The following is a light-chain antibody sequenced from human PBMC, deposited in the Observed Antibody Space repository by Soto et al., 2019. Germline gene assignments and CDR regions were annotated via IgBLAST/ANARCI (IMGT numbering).Light chain of an antibody. CDR3: QQYNNWPRT. V-gene: IGKV3-15*01. Sequence: IVLTQSPATLSVSLGERATLSCLASQSISSNLAWYQQKPGQAPRLLIYGASTRATGIPDRFSGSGSGTDFTLTISSLQSEDFAVYYCQQYNNWPRTFGQGTKVDIK. CDR2: GAS. J-gene: IGKJ1*01. CDR1: QSISSN.